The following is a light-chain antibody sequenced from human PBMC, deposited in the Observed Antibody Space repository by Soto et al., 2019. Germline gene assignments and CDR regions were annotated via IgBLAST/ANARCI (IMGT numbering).Light chain of an antibody. Sequence: DTVMTQSPLSLPVTPGEPASISCRSSQTLLHSNGYNYLDWYLQKPGQSPQLLISLGSDRASGVPDRFSGSGSGTDFTLKISRVEAEDVGVYYCMQSLQTPWTFGQGTNVGIK. CDR1: QTLLHSNGYNY. CDR3: MQSLQTPWT. CDR2: LGS. V-gene: IGKV2-28*01. J-gene: IGKJ1*01.